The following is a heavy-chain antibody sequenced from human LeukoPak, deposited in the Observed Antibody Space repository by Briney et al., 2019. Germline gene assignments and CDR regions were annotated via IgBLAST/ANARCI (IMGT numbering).Heavy chain of an antibody. CDR2: INPNSGDT. CDR3: ASPRIRNVFDI. V-gene: IGHV1-2*02. J-gene: IGHJ3*02. D-gene: IGHD1-1*01. Sequence: GASVKASCKASGFTFTHYYMHWVRQAPGQGLEWMGWINPNSGDTNYAQKFQGRVTMTRDTSISTAYMELSRLISDDTAVYYCASPRIRNVFDIWGQGTMVTVSS. CDR1: GFTFTHYY.